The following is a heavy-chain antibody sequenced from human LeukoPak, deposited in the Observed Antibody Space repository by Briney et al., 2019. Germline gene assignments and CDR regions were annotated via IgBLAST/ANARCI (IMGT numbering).Heavy chain of an antibody. V-gene: IGHV3-48*03. CDR3: ARRRPSLWFGELSGGFDY. D-gene: IGHD3-10*01. J-gene: IGHJ4*02. CDR2: ISSSGSTI. CDR1: GFTFSSYE. Sequence: PGGSLRLSCAASGFTFSSYEMNWVRQAPGKGLEWVSYISSSGSTIYYADSVKGRFTISRDNAKNSLYLQMNSLRAEDTAVYYCARRRPSLWFGELSGGFDYWGQGTLVTVSS.